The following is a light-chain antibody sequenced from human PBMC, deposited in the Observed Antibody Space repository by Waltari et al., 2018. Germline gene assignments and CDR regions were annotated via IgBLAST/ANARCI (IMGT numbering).Light chain of an antibody. CDR2: SNS. CDR3: ASWDYSLNGVV. V-gene: IGLV1-44*01. Sequence: QPVVTQPPSAAGTPGQRVTISCSGSRSNIESNPVNWYQQLPGRAPKVLIYSNSQRPSGVPDRFSGSKSGKSGSLAISGLQSEDEADYYCASWDYSLNGVVFGGGTKLTVL. J-gene: IGLJ2*01. CDR1: RSNIESNP.